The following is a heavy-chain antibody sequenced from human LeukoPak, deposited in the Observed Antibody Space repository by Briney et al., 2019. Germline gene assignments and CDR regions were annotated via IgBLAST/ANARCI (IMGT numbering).Heavy chain of an antibody. V-gene: IGHV1-69*05. CDR2: IIPIFGTA. J-gene: IGHJ6*03. CDR3: ARTYYDFWSGYYSYYYYYMDV. Sequence: SVKVSCKASGGTFSSYAISWVRQAPGQGLEWMGGIIPIFGTANYAQKFQGRVTITTDESTSTAYMELSSLRSEDTAVYYCARTYYDFWSGYYSYYYYYMDVWGKGTTVTVSS. D-gene: IGHD3-3*01. CDR1: GGTFSSYA.